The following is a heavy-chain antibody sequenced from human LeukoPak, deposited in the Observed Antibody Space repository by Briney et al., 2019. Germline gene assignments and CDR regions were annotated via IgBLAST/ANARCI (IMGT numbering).Heavy chain of an antibody. Sequence: ASVKVSCRASGGTFSSYAISWVRQAPGQGLEWMGGIIPIFGTANYAQKFQGRVTITTDESTSTAYMELSSLRSEDTAVYYCARGKSVPDILVVVASTPIGDYYYYMDVWGKGTTVTVSS. J-gene: IGHJ6*03. CDR2: IIPIFGTA. CDR3: ARGKSVPDILVVVASTPIGDYYYYMDV. V-gene: IGHV1-69*05. D-gene: IGHD2-15*01. CDR1: GGTFSSYA.